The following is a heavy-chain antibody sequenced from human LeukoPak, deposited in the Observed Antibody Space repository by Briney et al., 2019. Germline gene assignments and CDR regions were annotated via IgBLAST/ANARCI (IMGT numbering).Heavy chain of an antibody. D-gene: IGHD6-13*01. CDR2: ISSSGSNK. CDR3: STYRDSSSWYH. J-gene: IGHJ5*02. V-gene: IGHV3-11*01. CDR1: GFTFSVYY. Sequence: GGSLRLSCAASGFTFSVYYMSWIRQAPGKGLEWVPYISSSGSNKYYADSVKGRLTISRDNAKNSLYLQMKSLRAEDRAVYEASTYRDSSSWYHWGQGTLVTVSS.